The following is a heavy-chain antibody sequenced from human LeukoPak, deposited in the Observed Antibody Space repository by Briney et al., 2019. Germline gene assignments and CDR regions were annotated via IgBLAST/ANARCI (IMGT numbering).Heavy chain of an antibody. CDR1: GFTFYTYG. Sequence: GGPLRLSCAASGFTFYTYGMHWVRQAPGKGLEYVSGIGTDGGTTYYANAVRGRFTISSDNQKSMVNLQMSSLTADDMAVYYCARGEHLTDYWGQGTLVTVSS. J-gene: IGHJ4*02. CDR2: IGTDGGTT. V-gene: IGHV3-64*01. CDR3: ARGEHLTDY.